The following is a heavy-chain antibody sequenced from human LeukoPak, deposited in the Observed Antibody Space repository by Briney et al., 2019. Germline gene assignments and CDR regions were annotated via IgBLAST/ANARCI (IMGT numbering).Heavy chain of an antibody. Sequence: PGGSLRLSCAASGFTFSSYGMHWVRQAPGKGLEWVAVIWYDGSNKYYADSVKGRFTISRDNSKNTLYLQMNSLRAEDTAVYYCASLYGTYPGWFDPWGQGTLVTVSS. CDR2: IWYDGSNK. CDR3: ASLYGTYPGWFDP. V-gene: IGHV3-33*01. J-gene: IGHJ5*02. D-gene: IGHD4-17*01. CDR1: GFTFSSYG.